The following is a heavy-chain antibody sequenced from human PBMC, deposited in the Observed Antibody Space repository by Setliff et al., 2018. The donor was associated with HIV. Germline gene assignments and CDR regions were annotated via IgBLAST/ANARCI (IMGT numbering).Heavy chain of an antibody. V-gene: IGHV1-46*01. J-gene: IGHJ4*02. D-gene: IGHD6-19*01. CDR3: ARDSEPGTRVAGTTGLDY. CDR1: GYTFTSYY. CDR2: INPSGGST. Sequence: ASVKVSCKASGYTFTSYYIHWVRQAPGQGLEWMGRINPSGGSTSYAQKFQGRVTMTRDTSTSTVYMELNSLRPEDTALYYCARDSEPGTRVAGTTGLDYWGQGSLVTVSS.